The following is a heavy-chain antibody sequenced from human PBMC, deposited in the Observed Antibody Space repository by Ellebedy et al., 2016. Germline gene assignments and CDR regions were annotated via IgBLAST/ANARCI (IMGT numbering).Heavy chain of an antibody. V-gene: IGHV4-30-4*01. CDR1: GGSISSGDYY. D-gene: IGHD2-15*01. Sequence: SETLSLTCTVSGGSISSGDYYWSWIRQPPGKGLEWIGYIYYSGSTYYNPSLKSRVTISVDTSKNQFSLKLSSVTAADTAVYYCAREVVVAANEDYSLETANWYFDLWGRGTLVTVSS. CDR3: AREVVVAANEDYSLETANWYFDL. CDR2: IYYSGST. J-gene: IGHJ2*01.